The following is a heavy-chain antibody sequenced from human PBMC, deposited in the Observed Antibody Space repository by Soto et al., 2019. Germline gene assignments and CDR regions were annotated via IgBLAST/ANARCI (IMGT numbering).Heavy chain of an antibody. D-gene: IGHD3-9*01. J-gene: IGHJ6*03. V-gene: IGHV1-8*01. CDR3: ARGRTEVEIFWPRPEDYMDV. CDR2: MNPNSGNT. CDR1: GYTFTSYD. Sequence: ASVKVSCKASGYTFTSYDINWVRQATGQGLEWMGWMNPNSGNTGYAQKFQGRVTMTRNTSISTAYMELSSLRSEDTAVYYCARGRTEVEIFWPRPEDYMDVWGKGTTVTVSS.